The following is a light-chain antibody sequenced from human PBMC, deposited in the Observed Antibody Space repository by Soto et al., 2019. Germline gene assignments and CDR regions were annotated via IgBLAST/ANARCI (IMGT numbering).Light chain of an antibody. CDR3: QQYNSYAGT. J-gene: IGKJ1*01. CDR2: DAS. Sequence: DIQMTQSPSTLSAPVGDRVTITCRASQSISSWLAWYQQKPGKAPKLLIFDASSLESGVPSRFSGSGSGTEFTLTISSLQPDDFATYYCQQYNSYAGTFGQGTKVAIK. CDR1: QSISSW. V-gene: IGKV1-5*01.